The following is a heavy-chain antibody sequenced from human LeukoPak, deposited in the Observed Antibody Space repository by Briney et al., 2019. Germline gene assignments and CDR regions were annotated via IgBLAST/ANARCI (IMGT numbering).Heavy chain of an antibody. CDR3: ARVPGYSSSWHDY. CDR2: IYHSGST. Sequence: SGTLSLTCAISGGSISSSNWWSWVRQPPGKGLEWIGEIYHSGSTNYNPSLKSRVTISVDKSKNQFSLKLSSVTAADTAVYYCARVPGYSSSWHDYWGQGTLVTVSS. V-gene: IGHV4-4*02. J-gene: IGHJ4*02. CDR1: GGSISSSNW. D-gene: IGHD6-13*01.